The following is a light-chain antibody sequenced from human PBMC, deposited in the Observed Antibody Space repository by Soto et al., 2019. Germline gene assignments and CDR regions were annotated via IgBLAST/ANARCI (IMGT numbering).Light chain of an antibody. CDR2: KNN. V-gene: IGLV1-47*01. Sequence: QSVLTQPPSASGTPGQRVTISCSGRSSNIGSNYVYWYQQFPGTVPKLLIYKNNERPSGVPDRFSGSKSGTSASLAISGLRSEDEADYYCATWDDSLNSPLFGGGTKLTVL. J-gene: IGLJ2*01. CDR3: ATWDDSLNSPL. CDR1: SSNIGSNY.